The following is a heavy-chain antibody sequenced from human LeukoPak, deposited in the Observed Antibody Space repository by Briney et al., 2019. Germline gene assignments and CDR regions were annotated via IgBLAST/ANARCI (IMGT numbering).Heavy chain of an antibody. J-gene: IGHJ5*02. Sequence: KPSETLSLTCTVSGCSISSYYWSWIRQPPGKGLEWIGYIYYSGSTNYNPSLKGRVTISVDTSKKQFSLKLSSVTAADTAVYYCATGQQMNDHWGQGTLVTVSS. CDR2: IYYSGST. CDR1: GCSISSYY. CDR3: ATGQQMNDH. D-gene: IGHD6-13*01. V-gene: IGHV4-59*01.